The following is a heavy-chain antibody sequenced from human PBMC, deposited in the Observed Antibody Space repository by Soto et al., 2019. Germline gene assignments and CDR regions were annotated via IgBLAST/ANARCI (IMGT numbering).Heavy chain of an antibody. CDR3: ARRVMGNIWYFDY. CDR1: GGSVRGSLYY. D-gene: IGHD2-21*01. CDR2: IFYRGNT. V-gene: IGHV4-39*01. J-gene: IGHJ4*02. Sequence: SETLSLTCTVSGGSVRGSLYYWGWIRQPPGKGLEWIGNIFYRGNTYHNPSLKSRVTISVDTSKNQFSLRLSSVTAADTAVYCCARRVMGNIWYFDYWGQGTLVTVSS.